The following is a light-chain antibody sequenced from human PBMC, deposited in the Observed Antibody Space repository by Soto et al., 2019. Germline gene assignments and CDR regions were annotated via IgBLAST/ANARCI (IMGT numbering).Light chain of an antibody. CDR3: QHYGTTPWT. J-gene: IGKJ1*01. V-gene: IGKV3-20*01. CDR2: GAS. CDR1: QSVRSRC. Sequence: ETVLTQSPGTLSLSPGERVTLSCRASQSVRSRCLAWYQQKPGQSPRLLIYGASSRATGIPDRFSGSGSGTDFTLTISRLEPEDFAVYYCQHYGTTPWTFGQGTKVGIK.